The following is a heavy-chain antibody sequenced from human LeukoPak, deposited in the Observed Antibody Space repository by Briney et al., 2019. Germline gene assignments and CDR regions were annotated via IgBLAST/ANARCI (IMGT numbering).Heavy chain of an antibody. D-gene: IGHD3-22*01. CDR1: VYTLTPHY. CDR2: INPNSGGT. CDR3: ARDYYDNSGFGAFDI. V-gene: IGHV1-2*02. J-gene: IGHJ3*02. Sequence: ASVRDSLMPSVYTLTPHYMHWVGQAAGQARAWMGWINPNSGGTKYAQNFQGRVTMTRDTSIRTVYMEPSRLRSDDTAVYYCARDYYDNSGFGAFDIWGQGTMVTVSS.